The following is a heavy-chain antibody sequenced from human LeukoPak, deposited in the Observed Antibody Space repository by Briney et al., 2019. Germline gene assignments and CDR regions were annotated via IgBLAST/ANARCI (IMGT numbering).Heavy chain of an antibody. Sequence: GGSLRLSCAASGFTFSSYSMNWVRQAPGKGPEWVANIKPDGSEKSYVDSVKGRFTISRDSAKNSLYLQMNSLRAEDTALYYCARGGSWFAPWGQGTLVTVSS. CDR1: GFTFSSYS. CDR3: ARGGSWFAP. J-gene: IGHJ5*02. V-gene: IGHV3-7*01. D-gene: IGHD3-10*01. CDR2: IKPDGSEK.